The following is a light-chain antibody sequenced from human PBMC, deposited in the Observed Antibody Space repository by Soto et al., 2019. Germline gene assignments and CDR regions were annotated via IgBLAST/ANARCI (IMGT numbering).Light chain of an antibody. CDR2: KAS. Sequence: DIQLTQSPSTLSASVGDRATITCRASQSISSWLAWYQQKPGKAPKLLVYKASSLESGVPSRFSGSRSGTEFTLTISTLQPDDFATYYCQQYEAYPLTFGGGTKVEI. J-gene: IGKJ4*01. CDR1: QSISSW. V-gene: IGKV1-5*03. CDR3: QQYEAYPLT.